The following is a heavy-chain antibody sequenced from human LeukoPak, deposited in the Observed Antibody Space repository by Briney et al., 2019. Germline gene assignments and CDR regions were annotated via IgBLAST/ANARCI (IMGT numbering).Heavy chain of an antibody. CDR2: IIPIFGTA. J-gene: IGHJ3*02. V-gene: IGHV1-69*05. CDR1: GGTFSSYA. Sequence: SVKVSCKASGGTFSSYAISWVRQVPGQGLEWMGRIIPIFGTANYAQKFQGRVTITTDESTSTAYMELSSLRSEDTAVYYCARDYYDSSGYYAFDIWGQGTMVTVSS. D-gene: IGHD3-22*01. CDR3: ARDYYDSSGYYAFDI.